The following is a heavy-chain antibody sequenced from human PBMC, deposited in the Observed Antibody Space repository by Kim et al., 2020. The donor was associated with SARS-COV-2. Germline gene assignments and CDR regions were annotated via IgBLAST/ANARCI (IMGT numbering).Heavy chain of an antibody. CDR3: ARDIRGALRGIVVVPAATFDP. D-gene: IGHD2-2*01. Sequence: SETLSLTCTVSGGSISSSSYYWGWIRQPPGKGLEWIGSIYYSGSTYYNQSLKSRVTISVDTSKNQFSLKLSSVTAADTAVYYCARDIRGALRGIVVVPAATFDPWGQGTLVTVSS. CDR2: IYYSGST. CDR1: GGSISSSSYY. J-gene: IGHJ5*02. V-gene: IGHV4-39*02.